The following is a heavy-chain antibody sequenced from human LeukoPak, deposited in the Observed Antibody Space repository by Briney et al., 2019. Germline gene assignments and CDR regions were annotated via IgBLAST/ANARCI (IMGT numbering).Heavy chain of an antibody. CDR3: ARIEDRGAAFDS. V-gene: IGHV3-23*01. Sequence: GGSLRLSCAASGFTFSSYAMSWVRQAPGKGLEWVSGVSGSGGSTYYADSVKGRFTISRDNAKNMLYLQMNSLRAEDTAVYYCARIEDRGAAFDSWGQGTLVTVSS. CDR2: VSGSGGST. D-gene: IGHD2-15*01. CDR1: GFTFSSYA. J-gene: IGHJ4*02.